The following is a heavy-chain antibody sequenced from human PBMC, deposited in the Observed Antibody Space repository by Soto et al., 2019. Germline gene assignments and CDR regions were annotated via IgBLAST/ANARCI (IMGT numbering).Heavy chain of an antibody. CDR1: GFTLSTYD. CDR3: TRGWFYGFQF. J-gene: IGHJ4*02. D-gene: IGHD3-9*01. Sequence: SLRLSCAASGFTLSTYDMHWVRQATGKGLEWVAALSYAGDTYYPGSVKGRFTVSREDAKNSLYLQMNSLRADDTAVYYCTRGWFYGFQFWGQGTLVTVSS. V-gene: IGHV3-13*01. CDR2: LSYAGDT.